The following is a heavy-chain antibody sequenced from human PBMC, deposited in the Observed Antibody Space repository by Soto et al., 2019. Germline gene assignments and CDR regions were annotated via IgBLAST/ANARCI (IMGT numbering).Heavy chain of an antibody. V-gene: IGHV4-34*01. J-gene: IGHJ4*02. CDR1: GGSFSGYS. D-gene: IGHD2-21*02. CDR3: ARGLRQGDLEVFDY. Sequence: SETLSLTCAVYGGSFSGYSWCWIPQPPGKGLEWIGEINHSGSTNYNPSLKSRVTISVDTSKNQFSLKLSSVTAADTAVYYCARGLRQGDLEVFDYWGQGTLVTVSS. CDR2: INHSGST.